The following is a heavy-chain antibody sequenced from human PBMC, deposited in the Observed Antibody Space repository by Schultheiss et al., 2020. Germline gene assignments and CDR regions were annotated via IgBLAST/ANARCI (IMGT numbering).Heavy chain of an antibody. CDR2: ISYDGSNK. Sequence: GGSLRLSCAASGFTFSSYGVHWVRQAPGKGLEWVAVISYDGSNKYYADSVKGRFTISRDNSKNTLYLQMNSLRAEDTAVYYCARVYVGRAYYDSSGYYPARYYFDYWGQGTLVTVSS. CDR1: GFTFSSYG. V-gene: IGHV3-30*03. J-gene: IGHJ4*02. D-gene: IGHD3-22*01. CDR3: ARVYVGRAYYDSSGYYPARYYFDY.